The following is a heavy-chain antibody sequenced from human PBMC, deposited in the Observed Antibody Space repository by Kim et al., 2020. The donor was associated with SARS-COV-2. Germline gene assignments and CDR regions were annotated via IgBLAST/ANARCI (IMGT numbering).Heavy chain of an antibody. J-gene: IGHJ4*02. V-gene: IGHV3-48*03. CDR3: ARDIDSSGWWDY. Sequence: YEDSAKGRFTISRDHDKNSLYLQMNSLGAEDTAVYYCARDIDSSGWWDYWGQGTLVTVSS. D-gene: IGHD6-19*01.